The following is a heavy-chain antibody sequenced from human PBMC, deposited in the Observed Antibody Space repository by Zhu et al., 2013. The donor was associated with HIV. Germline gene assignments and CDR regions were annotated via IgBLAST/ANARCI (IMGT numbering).Heavy chain of an antibody. CDR1: GYTFIGYY. Sequence: QVQLVQSGAEVKRPGASVKVSCKASGYTFIGYYMHWVRQAPGPGLEWLGWLNPRNGGTNYAQKFRDRVTLTRDTSIDTAYMELSGLRSEDTAVYYCASYSGYSIWGQGTLVTVSS. J-gene: IGHJ4*02. D-gene: IGHD5-12*01. CDR2: LNPRNGGT. CDR3: ASYSGYSI. V-gene: IGHV1-2*02.